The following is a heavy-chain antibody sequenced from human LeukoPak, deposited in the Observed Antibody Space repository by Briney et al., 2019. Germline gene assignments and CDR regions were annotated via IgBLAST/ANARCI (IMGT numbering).Heavy chain of an antibody. V-gene: IGHV4-59*01. CDR3: ARGIKELRDGYNYLDY. Sequence: PSETLSLTCTVSGGSISSYYWSWIRQPPGKGLEWIGYIYYSGSTTYNPSLKSRVTISVDTSKNQVSLKLSSVTAADAAVYYCARGIKELRDGYNYLDYWGQGTLVTVSS. D-gene: IGHD5-24*01. CDR1: GGSISSYY. CDR2: IYYSGST. J-gene: IGHJ4*02.